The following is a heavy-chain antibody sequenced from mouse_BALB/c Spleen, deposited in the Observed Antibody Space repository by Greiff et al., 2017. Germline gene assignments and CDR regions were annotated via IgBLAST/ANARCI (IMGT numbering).Heavy chain of an antibody. J-gene: IGHJ3*01. V-gene: IGHV2-9*02. CDR1: GFSLTSYG. CDR3: ARDVTVSWFAY. D-gene: IGHD2-1*01. Sequence: VQLMESGPGLVAPSQSLSITCTVSGFSLTSYGVHWVRQPPGKGLEWLGVIWAGGSTNYNSALMSRLSISKDNSKSQVFLKMNSLQTDDTAMYYCARDVTVSWFAYWGQGTLVTVSA. CDR2: IWAGGST.